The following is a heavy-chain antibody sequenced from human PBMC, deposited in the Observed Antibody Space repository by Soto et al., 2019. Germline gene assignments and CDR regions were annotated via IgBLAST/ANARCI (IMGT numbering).Heavy chain of an antibody. CDR3: GRASGSYYNSPFDY. J-gene: IGHJ4*02. D-gene: IGHD3-10*01. V-gene: IGHV1-18*01. CDR2: ISTYNANT. Sequence: ASVKLSWKNSGYTFTRYGIRWVRQAPGRGLEWMGWISTYNANTNYAQKLQGRVTMTTDTSTSTAYMELRSLRSDDTAVYYCGRASGSYYNSPFDYWGQGTLVTVS. CDR1: GYTFTRYG.